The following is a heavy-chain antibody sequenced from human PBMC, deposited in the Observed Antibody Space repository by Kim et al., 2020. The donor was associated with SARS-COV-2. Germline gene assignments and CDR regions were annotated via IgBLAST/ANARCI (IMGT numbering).Heavy chain of an antibody. Sequence: SETLSLTCTVSGGSISSSSYYWGWIRQPPGKGLEWIGSIYYSGSTYYNPSLKSRVTISVDTSKNQFSLKLSSVTAADTAVYYCARVGGSGSFFEWTLNWFDPWGQGTLVTVSS. D-gene: IGHD3-10*01. J-gene: IGHJ5*02. CDR3: ARVGGSGSFFEWTLNWFDP. V-gene: IGHV4-39*07. CDR1: GGSISSSSYY. CDR2: IYYSGST.